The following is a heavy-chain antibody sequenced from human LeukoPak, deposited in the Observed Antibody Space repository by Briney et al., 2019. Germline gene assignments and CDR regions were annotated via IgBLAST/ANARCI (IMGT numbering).Heavy chain of an antibody. Sequence: SETLSLTCTVSGGSISTYYWSWIRQPAGKGLEWIRRIHSSGTTHYNPSLRSRVTLSIDTSKNQFSLKLSSVTAADTAVYYCGRLNPPAVSGAFDYWGQGTLVTVSS. CDR1: GGSISTYY. D-gene: IGHD2-2*01. J-gene: IGHJ4*02. CDR2: IHSSGTT. CDR3: GRLNPPAVSGAFDY. V-gene: IGHV4-4*07.